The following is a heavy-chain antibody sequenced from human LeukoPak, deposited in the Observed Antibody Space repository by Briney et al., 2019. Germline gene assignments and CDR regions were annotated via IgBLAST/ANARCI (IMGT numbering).Heavy chain of an antibody. V-gene: IGHV1-18*01. CDR2: ISAYNGNT. Sequence: ASVKVSCKASVYTFTSYGISWVRQAPGQGLEGMGWISAYNGNTNYAQKLQGRVTMTTDTSTSTAYMEMRSVRSDDTAVYYCARVRGYYDSSGPRDYWGQGTLVTVSS. D-gene: IGHD3-22*01. CDR3: ARVRGYYDSSGPRDY. CDR1: VYTFTSYG. J-gene: IGHJ4*02.